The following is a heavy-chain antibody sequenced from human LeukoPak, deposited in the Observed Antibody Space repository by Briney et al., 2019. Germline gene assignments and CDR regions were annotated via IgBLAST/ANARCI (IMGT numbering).Heavy chain of an antibody. CDR2: IHYGGST. D-gene: IGHD3-10*01. Sequence: PSETLSLTCTVSGDSISDYYWSWIRQPPGKGLEWMGYIHYGGSTNYSPSLKRRVPLSVDTSKRQFSLNLTSVTAADTAVYYCARDLGYYGPRYGMDVWGQGTTVTVSS. CDR1: GDSISDYY. J-gene: IGHJ6*02. V-gene: IGHV4-59*01. CDR3: ARDLGYYGPRYGMDV.